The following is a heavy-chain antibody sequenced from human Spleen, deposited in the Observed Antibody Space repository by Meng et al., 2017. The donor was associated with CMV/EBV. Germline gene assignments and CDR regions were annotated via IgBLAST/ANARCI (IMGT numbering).Heavy chain of an antibody. CDR2: ISGSGSST. CDR3: AKAVWATGEYFDY. D-gene: IGHD1-26*01. J-gene: IGHJ4*02. V-gene: IGHV3-23*01. Sequence: GESLKISCAASGFTFSTHAMSWVRQSPGKGLEWVSGISGSGSSTYYADSVKGRFTISRDNFRNTLQLQMNSLRAEDTAVYYCAKAVWATGEYFDYWGQGTLVTVSS. CDR1: GFTFSTHA.